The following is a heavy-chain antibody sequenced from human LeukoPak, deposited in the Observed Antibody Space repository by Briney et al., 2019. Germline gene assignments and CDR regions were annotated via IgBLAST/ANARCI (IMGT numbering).Heavy chain of an antibody. Sequence: PGGSLRLSCAASGFTFSDYHMSWIRQAPGKGLEWVSYISSSGSTIYYADSVKGRFTISRDNAKNSLYLQMNSLRAEDTAVYYCARVRRQQLGHFDYWGQGTLVTVSS. V-gene: IGHV3-11*01. CDR3: ARVRRQQLGHFDY. D-gene: IGHD6-13*01. CDR2: ISSSGSTI. CDR1: GFTFSDYH. J-gene: IGHJ4*02.